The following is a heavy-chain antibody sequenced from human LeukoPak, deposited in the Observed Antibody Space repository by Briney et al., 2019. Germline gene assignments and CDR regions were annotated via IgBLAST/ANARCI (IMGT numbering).Heavy chain of an antibody. J-gene: IGHJ3*02. V-gene: IGHV4-39*01. Sequence: PSETLSLTCTVSGGSISSSSYYWGWIRQPPGKGLEWIGSIYYSGSTYYNPSLKSRVTISVDTSKNQFSLKLSSVTAADTAVYYCAVSGWSGAFDIWGQGTMVTASS. CDR3: AVSGWSGAFDI. CDR2: IYYSGST. CDR1: GGSISSSSYY. D-gene: IGHD6-19*01.